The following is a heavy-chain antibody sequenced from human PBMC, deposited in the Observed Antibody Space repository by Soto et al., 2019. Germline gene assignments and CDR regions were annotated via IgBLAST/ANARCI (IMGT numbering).Heavy chain of an antibody. D-gene: IGHD1-7*01. CDR2: IDPSDSCT. CDR3: ASSRNWNYVNWFDP. Sequence: GESLKISCKGSGYSFTSYWISWVRQMPGKGLEWMGRIDPSDSCTNYSPSFQGHVTISADKSISTAYLQWSSLKASDTAMYYCASSRNWNYVNWFDPWGQGTLVTVSS. CDR1: GYSFTSYW. V-gene: IGHV5-10-1*01. J-gene: IGHJ5*02.